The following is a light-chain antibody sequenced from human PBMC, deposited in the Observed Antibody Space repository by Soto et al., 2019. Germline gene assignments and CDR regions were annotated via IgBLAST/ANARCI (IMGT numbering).Light chain of an antibody. J-gene: IGKJ1*01. V-gene: IGKV3-20*01. Sequence: VLTQSPGTLSLSLGDRATLSCRASQTVDNAYVAWYQQRPGQPPSLLIYGASTRATDIPERFSGSGSGTDFTLTISRLEPEDAAVYYCQQYGHSPWTFGQGTKVEIK. CDR3: QQYGHSPWT. CDR2: GAS. CDR1: QTVDNAY.